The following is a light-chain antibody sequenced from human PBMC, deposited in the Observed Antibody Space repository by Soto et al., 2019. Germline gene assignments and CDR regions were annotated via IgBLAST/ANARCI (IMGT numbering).Light chain of an antibody. CDR1: SSDVGKYNY. V-gene: IGLV2-14*01. J-gene: IGLJ2*01. Sequence: QSVLTQPASVSGSPGQSITISCTGTSSDVGKYNYVSWYQQHPAKAPKLMIFEVSNRHSGVSNRFSGSKSGNTASLTISGLQAEDEAEYYCSSYTGSSINTVVFGGGTKVTVL. CDR3: SSYTGSSINTVV. CDR2: EVS.